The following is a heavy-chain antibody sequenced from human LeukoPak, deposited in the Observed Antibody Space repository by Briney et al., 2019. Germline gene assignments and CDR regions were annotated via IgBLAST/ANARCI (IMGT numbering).Heavy chain of an antibody. D-gene: IGHD5-12*01. Sequence: GRSLRLSCAASGFTFSSYAMHWVRQAPGKGLEWVAVISYDGSNKYYADSVKGRFTISRDNSKNTLYLQMNSLRAEDTAVYYCARGGYSGYDFLFDYWGQGTLVTVSS. V-gene: IGHV3-30-3*01. J-gene: IGHJ4*02. CDR3: ARGGYSGYDFLFDY. CDR1: GFTFSSYA. CDR2: ISYDGSNK.